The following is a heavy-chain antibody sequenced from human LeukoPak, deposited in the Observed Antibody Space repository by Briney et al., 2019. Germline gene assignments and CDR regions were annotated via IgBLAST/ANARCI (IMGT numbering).Heavy chain of an antibody. CDR3: ARDCSGYDPNPTPGDFC. D-gene: IGHD5-12*01. V-gene: IGHV3-48*03. J-gene: IGHJ4*02. CDR1: GFTFSSYE. CDR2: ISSSGSTI. Sequence: GGSLRLSCAASGFTFSSYEMNWVRQAPGKGLEWVSYISSSGSTIYYADSVKGRFTISRDNAKNSLYLQMNSLRAEDTAVYYCARDCSGYDPNPTPGDFCWGQGTLVTVSS.